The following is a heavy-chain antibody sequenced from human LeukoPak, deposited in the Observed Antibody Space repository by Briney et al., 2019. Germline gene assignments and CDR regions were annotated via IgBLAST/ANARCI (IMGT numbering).Heavy chain of an antibody. V-gene: IGHV3-30*04. CDR3: ARKLNYCTSTSCPPDAFDI. D-gene: IGHD2-2*01. CDR2: ISSDVNKK. J-gene: IGHJ3*02. Sequence: GRSLRLSCAASGVTFSTIAMHWVRQAPGKGLEWVAVISSDVNKKYYADSVKGRFTISRDNSRNTLYLQMNSLRAEDTALYYCARKLNYCTSTSCPPDAFDIWVLGTMVTVSS. CDR1: GVTFSTIA.